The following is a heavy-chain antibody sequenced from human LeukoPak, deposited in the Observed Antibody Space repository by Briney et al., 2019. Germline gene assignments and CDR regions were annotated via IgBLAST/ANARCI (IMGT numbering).Heavy chain of an antibody. V-gene: IGHV1-18*01. Sequence: GASVKVSCKASGYTFTSYGISWVRQAPGQGLEWMGWISAYNGNTNYAQKLQGRVTMTTDTSTSTAYMELRSLRSDDTDVYYCARDSPGMVRGVTTVWGQGTLVTVSS. CDR2: ISAYNGNT. J-gene: IGHJ4*02. D-gene: IGHD3-10*01. CDR1: GYTFTSYG. CDR3: ARDSPGMVRGVTTV.